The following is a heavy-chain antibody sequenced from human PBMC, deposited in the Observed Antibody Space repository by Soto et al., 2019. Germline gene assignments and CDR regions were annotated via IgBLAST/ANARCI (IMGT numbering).Heavy chain of an antibody. V-gene: IGHV3-33*01. Sequence: GGSLRLSCVASGFTFSNHDMQWIRQAPGKGLEWVANILYDGSKGNYADSVKGRFTISRDNSKNTLFLQMDSLRGEDTAIYYCARDRGIAVAYNWFDPWGQGTQVTVSS. J-gene: IGHJ5*02. CDR3: ARDRGIAVAYNWFDP. CDR2: ILYDGSKG. D-gene: IGHD6-13*01. CDR1: GFTFSNHD.